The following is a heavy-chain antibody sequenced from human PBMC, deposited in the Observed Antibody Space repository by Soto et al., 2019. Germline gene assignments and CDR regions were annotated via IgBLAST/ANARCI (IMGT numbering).Heavy chain of an antibody. J-gene: IGHJ6*02. D-gene: IGHD2-2*01. CDR3: ARDCRYCSSTSRINYYGMDV. CDR2: IWYDGSNK. CDR1: GFTFSSYG. Sequence: QVQLVESGGGVVQPGRSLRLSCAASGFTFSSYGMHWVRQAPGKGLEWVAVIWYDGSNKYYADSVKGRFTISRDNSKNTLYLEMNSRRAEDTAVYYGARDCRYCSSTSRINYYGMDVWGQGTTVTVSS. V-gene: IGHV3-33*01.